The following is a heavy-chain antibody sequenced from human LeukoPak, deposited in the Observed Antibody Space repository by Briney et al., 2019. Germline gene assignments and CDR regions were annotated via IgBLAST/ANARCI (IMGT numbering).Heavy chain of an antibody. Sequence: SETLSLTCTVSGGSISSYYWSWIRQPPGKGLEWIGYIYYSGSTNYNPSLKSRFTISVDTSKNQFSLKLSSVTAADTAVYYGGGGGRDYYDSSGELFDYWGQGTLVTVSS. CDR2: IYYSGST. D-gene: IGHD3-22*01. CDR3: GGGGRDYYDSSGELFDY. J-gene: IGHJ4*02. V-gene: IGHV4-59*01. CDR1: GGSISSYY.